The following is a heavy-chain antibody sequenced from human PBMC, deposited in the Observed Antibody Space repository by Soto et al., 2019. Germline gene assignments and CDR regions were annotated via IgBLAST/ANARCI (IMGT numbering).Heavy chain of an antibody. V-gene: IGHV3-23*01. Sequence: PGWSLRLSCASSVFTFISYAMSWVRQAPGKGLEWVSAISGSGGSTNYADSVKGRFTISRDNSKNTLHLQMNSLRAEDTAVYFCAKDIDSSYFDYWGQGILVTVSA. D-gene: IGHD6-19*01. CDR1: VFTFISYA. CDR3: AKDIDSSYFDY. J-gene: IGHJ4*02. CDR2: ISGSGGST.